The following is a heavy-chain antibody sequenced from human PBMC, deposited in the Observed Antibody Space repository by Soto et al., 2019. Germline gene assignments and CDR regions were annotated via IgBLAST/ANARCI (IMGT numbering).Heavy chain of an antibody. CDR1: GFTFSSYA. J-gene: IGHJ4*02. D-gene: IGHD6-6*01. CDR2: ISGSDDST. CDR3: AKRSSSSTFDY. V-gene: IGHV3-23*01. Sequence: EVQLLESGGGLVQPGESLRLSCAASGFTFSSYAMSWVRQAPGKGLEWVSVISGSDDSTYYADSVKGRFTISRDNSKNMLYLQMNSLRAEDTAVYYCAKRSSSSTFDYWGQGTLVTVS.